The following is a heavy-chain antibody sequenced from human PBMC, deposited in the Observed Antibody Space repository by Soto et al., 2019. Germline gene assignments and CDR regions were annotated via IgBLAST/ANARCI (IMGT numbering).Heavy chain of an antibody. CDR1: GVSVTNYF. J-gene: IGHJ3*02. Sequence: QVVLQESGPGLVQPSETLSLICSVSGVSVTNYFWNWIRQSPGKGLEWIGYTHHSGRTLYNPSLRSRVAMSVDTSKNQFSLNLRSVTAADTAIYYCARWGQTAFVFLRAFDIWGHGTLVTVSS. V-gene: IGHV4-59*08. D-gene: IGHD2-21*01. CDR3: ARWGQTAFVFLRAFDI. CDR2: THHSGRT.